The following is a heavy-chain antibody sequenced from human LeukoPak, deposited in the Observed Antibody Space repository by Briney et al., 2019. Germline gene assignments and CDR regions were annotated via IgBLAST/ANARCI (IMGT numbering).Heavy chain of an antibody. J-gene: IGHJ4*02. Sequence: GGSLRLSCSASGFTFTNAWMSWVRQAPGKGLEWVGRIKSKTDGGTTGYAAPVKGRFSISRDDSKNTLYLQMNSLKSEDTAVYYCQGGRFWGQGTLVTVSS. V-gene: IGHV3-15*01. CDR3: QGGRF. CDR2: IKSKTDGGTT. D-gene: IGHD1-26*01. CDR1: GFTFTNAW.